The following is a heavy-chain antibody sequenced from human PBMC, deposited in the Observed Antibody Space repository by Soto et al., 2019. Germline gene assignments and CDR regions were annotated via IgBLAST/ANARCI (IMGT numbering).Heavy chain of an antibody. CDR1: GGSISSSSYY. CDR3: ESIQPNHAFDI. J-gene: IGHJ3*02. D-gene: IGHD5-18*01. Sequence: QLQPQESGPGLVKPSETLSLTCTVSGGSISSSSYYWGWIRQPPGKGLEWIGIIYYSGSTYYNPSLKSRVTISVDTSKNQFSLKLSSVTAADTAVYYCESIQPNHAFDIWGQGTMVTVSS. V-gene: IGHV4-39*01. CDR2: IYYSGST.